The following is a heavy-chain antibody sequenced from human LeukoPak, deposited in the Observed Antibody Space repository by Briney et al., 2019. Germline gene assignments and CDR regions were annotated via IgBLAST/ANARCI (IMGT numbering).Heavy chain of an antibody. CDR3: ARGYFYGSGSYHFDY. D-gene: IGHD3-10*01. V-gene: IGHV1-2*02. Sequence: ASVKVSCKASGYSFTGYYMHWVRQAPGQGLEWMGWISPDSGGTDYAQKFQGRVTMTRDTSISTAYMELNRLRSDDTAVYYCARGYFYGSGSYHFDYRGRGTLVTVSS. J-gene: IGHJ4*02. CDR2: ISPDSGGT. CDR1: GYSFTGYY.